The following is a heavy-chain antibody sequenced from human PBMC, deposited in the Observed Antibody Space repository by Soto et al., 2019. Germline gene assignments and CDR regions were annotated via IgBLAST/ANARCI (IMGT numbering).Heavy chain of an antibody. J-gene: IGHJ4*02. CDR3: ARGVGSSPPRY. D-gene: IGHD1-26*01. V-gene: IGHV4-59*01. CDR1: GGSISFYY. Sequence: PSETLSLTCTISGGSISFYYWSWIRQPPGQALEWIGYIYDSGSPYYNPSLRSRVIISADTSKNQISLKLTSATAADTAAYYCARGVGSSPPRYWGRGTLVTVSS. CDR2: IYDSGSP.